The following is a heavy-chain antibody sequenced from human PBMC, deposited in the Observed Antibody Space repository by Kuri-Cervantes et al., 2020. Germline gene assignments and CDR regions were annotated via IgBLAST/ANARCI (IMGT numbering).Heavy chain of an antibody. CDR2: ISDSGTTI. V-gene: IGHV3-48*01. CDR1: GFTFNSYN. J-gene: IGHJ4*01. D-gene: IGHD3-10*01. CDR3: ASSGFLH. Sequence: GGSLRLSCAASGFTFNSYNMNRVRQAPGEGLEWVSYISDSGTTIYYADSVKGRFTVSRDNAKNSLFLQMNSLRAEDTAVYFCASSGFLHWGQGTLVTVSS.